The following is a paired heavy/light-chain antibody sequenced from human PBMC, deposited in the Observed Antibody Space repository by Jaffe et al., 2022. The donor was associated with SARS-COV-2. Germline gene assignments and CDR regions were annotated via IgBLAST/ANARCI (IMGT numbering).Light chain of an antibody. V-gene: IGLV1-51*01. J-gene: IGLJ3*02. CDR2: DNT. Sequence: QSVLTQPPSVSAAPGQKVTISCSGSSSNIENNYVSWYQQLPGTAPKLLIYDNTKRPSGIPDRFSGSKSGTSATLDITGLQTGDDADYYCGTWDSSLSAWLFGGGTTLTVL. CDR1: SSNIENNY. CDR3: GTWDSSLSAWL.
Heavy chain of an antibody. Sequence: EVQLVESGGDLVEPGGSLRLSCVVSGFTFRSYSMNWVRQAPGKGLEWVSSISSSSTYIHYADSVKGRFIISRDNSKNSLYLQMNSPRAEDTAVYYCARQGSTVGATSYQYYYMDVWGKGTTVTVSS. J-gene: IGHJ6*03. CDR2: ISSSSTYI. V-gene: IGHV3-21*01. CDR3: ARQGSTVGATSYQYYYMDV. CDR1: GFTFRSYS. D-gene: IGHD1-26*01.